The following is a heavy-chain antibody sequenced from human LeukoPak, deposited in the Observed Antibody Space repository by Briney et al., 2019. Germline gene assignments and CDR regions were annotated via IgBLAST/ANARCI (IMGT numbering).Heavy chain of an antibody. V-gene: IGHV3-30*18. CDR1: GFTFSSYG. Sequence: GRSLRLSCAASGFTFSSYGMHWVRQAPGKGLEWVAVISYDGSNKYYADSVKGRFTISRDNSKNTLYLQMNSLRAEDTAVYYCAKGERITIFGVVLDYWGQGTLVTVSS. CDR3: AKGERITIFGVVLDY. J-gene: IGHJ4*02. CDR2: ISYDGSNK. D-gene: IGHD3-3*01.